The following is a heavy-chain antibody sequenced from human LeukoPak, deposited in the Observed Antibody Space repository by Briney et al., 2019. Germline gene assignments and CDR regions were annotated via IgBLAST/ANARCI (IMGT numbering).Heavy chain of an antibody. CDR1: GGSISSGTNY. CDR2: IYYTGTT. V-gene: IGHV4-31*03. J-gene: IGHJ1*01. Sequence: SETLSLTCTVSGGSISSGTNYWTWIRQHPGKGLEWIGNIYYTGTTYYNPSLKSRLTISLDKFKNQFSLKLISVTAADTAVYSCATDLAARTGPVASWGQGTLVTVSS. D-gene: IGHD6-6*01. CDR3: ATDLAARTGPVAS.